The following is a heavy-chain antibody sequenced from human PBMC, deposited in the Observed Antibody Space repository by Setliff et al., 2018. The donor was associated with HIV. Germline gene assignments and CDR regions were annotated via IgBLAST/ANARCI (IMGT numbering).Heavy chain of an antibody. Sequence: PSETLSLTCTVSGGSISSTSYYWGWIRQSPGKGLEWIGSIYYSGTTFFNPSLKSRGTISVDPSKNQFSLRLTSVTAADTAVYYCARVQVGGYNFYFDYWGQGTLVTVSS. V-gene: IGHV4-39*01. CDR1: GGSISSTSYY. CDR2: IYYSGTT. J-gene: IGHJ4*02. CDR3: ARVQVGGYNFYFDY. D-gene: IGHD5-12*01.